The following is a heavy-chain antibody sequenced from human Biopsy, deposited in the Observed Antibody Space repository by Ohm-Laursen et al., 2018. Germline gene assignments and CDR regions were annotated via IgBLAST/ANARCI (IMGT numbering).Heavy chain of an antibody. V-gene: IGHV4-61*01. Sequence: GTLSLTCTVSGDSVSSGSYYWSWIRQPPGKGLEWIGYIYYSGSTNYNPPLKSRVTISVDTSRNQFSLKLSSVTAADTAVYYCAGRPWPNAFDIWGQGTMVTVSS. CDR3: AGRPWPNAFDI. J-gene: IGHJ3*02. CDR1: GDSVSSGSYY. CDR2: IYYSGST. D-gene: IGHD5-12*01.